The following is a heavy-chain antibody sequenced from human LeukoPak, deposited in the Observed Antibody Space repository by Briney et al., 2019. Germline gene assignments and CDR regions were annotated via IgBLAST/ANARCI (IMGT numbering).Heavy chain of an antibody. CDR2: IRYDGSNK. D-gene: IGHD6-19*01. J-gene: IGHJ4*02. V-gene: IGHV3-30*02. Sequence: GGSLRLSCAASGFTFSSYGMHWVRQAPGKGLEWVAFIRYDGSNKYYADSVKGRFTISRDNSKNTLYLQMNSLRAEDTAVYYCAKYLGGVAGTCLCFDYWGQGTLVTVSS. CDR3: AKYLGGVAGTCLCFDY. CDR1: GFTFSSYG.